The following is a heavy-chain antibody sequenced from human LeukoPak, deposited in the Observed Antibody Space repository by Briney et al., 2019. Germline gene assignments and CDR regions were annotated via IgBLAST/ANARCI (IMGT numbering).Heavy chain of an antibody. CDR2: VYYIGTT. CDR3: ARNTSSSPWFDP. D-gene: IGHD6-6*01. J-gene: IGHJ5*02. CDR1: GGSVRGPDSY. V-gene: IGHV4-61*03. Sequence: SETLSLTCTVSGGSVRGPDSYWSWIRQPPGKGLEWIGNVYYIGTTSYNSSLKSRVTISVDISKNHFSLEVTSVTAADTAVYFCARNTSSSPWFDPWGQGTLVTVSA.